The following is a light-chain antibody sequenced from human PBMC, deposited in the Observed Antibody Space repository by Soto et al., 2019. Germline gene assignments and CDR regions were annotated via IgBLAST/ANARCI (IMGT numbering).Light chain of an antibody. Sequence: ERVMTQSPANLSVSPGRRATLSCRASQSVSSNLAWYQQKPGQAPRLLIYGASTRATGIPVRFSGSGSGTEFTITSSSLQSEDFEVYYCQQYNNWTLTFGGGTKGEIK. J-gene: IGKJ4*01. CDR3: QQYNNWTLT. CDR1: QSVSSN. V-gene: IGKV3-15*01. CDR2: GAS.